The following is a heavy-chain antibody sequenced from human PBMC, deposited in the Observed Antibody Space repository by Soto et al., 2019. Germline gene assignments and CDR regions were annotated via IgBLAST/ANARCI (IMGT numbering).Heavy chain of an antibody. CDR2: ISAYNGNT. V-gene: IGHV1-18*01. D-gene: IGHD3-9*01. CDR3: ARGLLTGTHDYHYYGMDV. Sequence: GASVKVSCKASGYTFTSYGISWVRQAPGQGLEWMGWISAYNGNTNYAQKLQGRVTMTTDTSTSTAYMELRSLRSDDTAVYYCARGLLTGTHDYHYYGMDVWGQGTTVTVSS. CDR1: GYTFTSYG. J-gene: IGHJ6*02.